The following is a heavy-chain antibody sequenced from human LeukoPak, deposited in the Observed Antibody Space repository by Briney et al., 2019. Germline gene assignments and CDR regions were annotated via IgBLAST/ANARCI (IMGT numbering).Heavy chain of an antibody. CDR1: GFTFSSYG. CDR2: IWYDGSNK. Sequence: GGSLRLSCAASGFTFSSYGMHWVRQAPGKGLEWVAVIWYDGSNKYYADSVKGRFTISRDNSKNTLYLQMNSLRAEDTAVYYCAKDSTGDDSSGSYFDYWGREPWSPSPQ. J-gene: IGHJ4*02. CDR3: AKDSTGDDSSGSYFDY. V-gene: IGHV3-33*06. D-gene: IGHD3-22*01.